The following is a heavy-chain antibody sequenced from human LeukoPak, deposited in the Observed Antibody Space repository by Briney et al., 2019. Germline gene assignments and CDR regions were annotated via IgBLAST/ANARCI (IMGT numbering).Heavy chain of an antibody. CDR1: GDSITSSSYY. CDR2: ISHGGNP. Sequence: PSETLSLTCTVSGDSITSSSYYWGWIRQPPGKGLEWIGTISHGGNPYYNPSLKSRVSISVDTSKNQFSLKLSSVTAADTAVYYCASLTTVTTGRYFDYWGQGTLVTVSS. V-gene: IGHV4-39*07. CDR3: ASLTTVTTGRYFDY. J-gene: IGHJ4*02. D-gene: IGHD4-17*01.